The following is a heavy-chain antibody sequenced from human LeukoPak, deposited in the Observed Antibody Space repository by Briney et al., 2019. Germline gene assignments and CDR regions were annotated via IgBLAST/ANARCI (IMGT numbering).Heavy chain of an antibody. J-gene: IGHJ4*02. CDR3: AKSPKTGYLFDY. V-gene: IGHV3-66*01. CDR2: IYGGVNT. D-gene: IGHD1-1*01. Sequence: GGSLRLSCAASGFTVSSNYMSWVRQAPGKGLEWVSVIYGGVNTVYADSVQGRFTISRDNSKNTLYLQMSSLRAEDTAVYYCAKSPKTGYLFDYWGKGTLVTVSS. CDR1: GFTVSSNY.